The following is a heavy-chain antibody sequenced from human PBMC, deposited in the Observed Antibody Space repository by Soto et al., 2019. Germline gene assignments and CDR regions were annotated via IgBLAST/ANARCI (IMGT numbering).Heavy chain of an antibody. Sequence: EVQLLESGGGLVQPGGSLRLSCAASGFTFSSYAMNWVRQAPGKGLERVSVISGSGGSTYYADSVKGRFTISRDKSKNTLYLQRNGLRAEDTAVYYCARRNYGSEFDYWGQGTLVTVSS. CDR3: ARRNYGSEFDY. J-gene: IGHJ4*02. CDR2: ISGSGGST. CDR1: GFTFSSYA. V-gene: IGHV3-23*01. D-gene: IGHD3-10*01.